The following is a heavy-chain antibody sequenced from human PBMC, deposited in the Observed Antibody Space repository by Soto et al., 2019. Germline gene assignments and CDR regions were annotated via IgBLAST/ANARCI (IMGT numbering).Heavy chain of an antibody. D-gene: IGHD6-19*01. CDR3: AREGIAVAGHRMQAFDI. J-gene: IGHJ3*02. CDR2: INPSGGST. CDR1: GYSFTSYY. Sequence: ASVKVSCKASGYSFTSYYMHWVRQAPGQGLEWMGIINPSGGSTSYAQKFQGRVTMTRDTSTSTVYMELSSLRSEDTAVYYCAREGIAVAGHRMQAFDIWGQGKMVTVS. V-gene: IGHV1-46*03.